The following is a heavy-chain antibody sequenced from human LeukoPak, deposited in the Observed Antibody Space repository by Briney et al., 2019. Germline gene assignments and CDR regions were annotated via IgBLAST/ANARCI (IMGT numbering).Heavy chain of an antibody. Sequence: SQTLSLTCTVSSGSITSGGYYWNWIRQHPGKGLEWIGYIYYSGSTFYNPSLKSRVTMSVDTSKNQFSLKLSSVTAADTAVYYCARAPKGMTTVRYYYYYYMDVWGRGTTVTVSS. CDR3: ARAPKGMTTVRYYYYYYMDV. J-gene: IGHJ6*03. D-gene: IGHD4-11*01. V-gene: IGHV4-31*03. CDR1: SGSITSGGYY. CDR2: IYYSGST.